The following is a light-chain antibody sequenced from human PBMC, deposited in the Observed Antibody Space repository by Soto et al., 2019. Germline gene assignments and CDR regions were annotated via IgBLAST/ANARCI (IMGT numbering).Light chain of an antibody. CDR2: DAS. CDR1: RSISRR. CDR3: QQYNSYPWT. Sequence: DIQMIQSPSALSASVGDRVTITCRASRSISRRLAWYQQKPGKAPKLLIYDASSLESGVPAGFSGSGSGTQFTLTISSLQPDDFATYYCQQYNSYPWTFGQGTKV. J-gene: IGKJ1*01. V-gene: IGKV1-5*01.